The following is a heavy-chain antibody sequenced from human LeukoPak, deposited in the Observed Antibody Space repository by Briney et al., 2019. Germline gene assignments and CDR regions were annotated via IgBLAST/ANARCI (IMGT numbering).Heavy chain of an antibody. V-gene: IGHV3-33*01. Sequence: PGGSLRLSCVTSGFIFSSYGIHWVRQAPGKGLEWVAWHFASNKYYAESVRGRFTMSRDNSKSTLYLQMDSLRVKDTAVYYCARDLCSTTSCFDYWGQGTLVSVSS. D-gene: IGHD2-2*01. CDR3: ARDLCSTTSCFDY. CDR2: WHFASNK. J-gene: IGHJ4*02. CDR1: GFIFSSYG.